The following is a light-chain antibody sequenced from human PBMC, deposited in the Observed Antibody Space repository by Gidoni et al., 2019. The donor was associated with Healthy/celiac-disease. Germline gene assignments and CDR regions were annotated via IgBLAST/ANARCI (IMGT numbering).Light chain of an antibody. Sequence: IVLTQSPATLSLSPGERATLSCRASQSVSSYLAWYQQKPGQAPRLLIYDASNRATGIPARFSGSGSGTDFTLTSSSLEPEDFAVYYCQQRSNWLPFTFGPGTKVDIK. CDR1: QSVSSY. V-gene: IGKV3-11*01. CDR2: DAS. CDR3: QQRSNWLPFT. J-gene: IGKJ3*01.